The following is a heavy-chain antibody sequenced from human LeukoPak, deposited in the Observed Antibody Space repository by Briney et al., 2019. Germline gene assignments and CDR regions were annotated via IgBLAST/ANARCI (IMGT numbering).Heavy chain of an antibody. CDR2: IRYDGSNK. J-gene: IGHJ4*02. CDR1: GFTFSSYG. CDR3: AKERAARPQPVFDY. D-gene: IGHD6-6*01. Sequence: GGSLRLSCAASGFTFSSYGMHWVRQAPGKGLEWVAFIRYDGSNKYYADSVKGRFTISRDNSKNTLYLQMNSLRAEDTAVYYCAKERAARPQPVFDYWGQGTLVTVSS. V-gene: IGHV3-30*02.